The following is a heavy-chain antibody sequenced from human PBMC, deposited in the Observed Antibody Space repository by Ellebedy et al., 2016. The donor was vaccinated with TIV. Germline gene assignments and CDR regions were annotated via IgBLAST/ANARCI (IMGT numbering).Heavy chain of an antibody. Sequence: PGGSLRLSCAASGFNFPDYGFIWVRQAPGKGLEWVSGINWDGGDTRYADSVKGRFTISRDNAKSSLFLHMNSVRAEDTALYYCARRGYCSGGACSTFYLDYWGHGTVVTVSS. CDR3: ARRGYCSGGACSTFYLDY. V-gene: IGHV3-20*04. CDR1: GFNFPDYG. J-gene: IGHJ4*01. D-gene: IGHD2-15*01. CDR2: INWDGGDT.